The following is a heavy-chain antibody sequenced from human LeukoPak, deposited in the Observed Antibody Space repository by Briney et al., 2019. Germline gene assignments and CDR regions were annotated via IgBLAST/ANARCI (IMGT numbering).Heavy chain of an antibody. CDR1: GGTFSSYT. Sequence: ASVKASCKASGGTFSSYTISWVRQAPGQGLEWMGWINPNSGGTNYAQKFQGRVTMTRDTSISTAYMELSRLRSDDTAVYYCARIAAAGSSDYWGQGTLVTVSS. V-gene: IGHV1-2*02. CDR2: INPNSGGT. D-gene: IGHD6-13*01. CDR3: ARIAAAGSSDY. J-gene: IGHJ4*02.